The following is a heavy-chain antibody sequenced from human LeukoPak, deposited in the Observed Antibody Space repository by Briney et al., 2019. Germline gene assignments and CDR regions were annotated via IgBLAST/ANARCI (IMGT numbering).Heavy chain of an antibody. CDR3: ARVSTMVRGVPRRRNWFDP. J-gene: IGHJ5*02. CDR2: INPSGGST. V-gene: IGHV1-46*01. CDR1: GYTFTSYY. Sequence: ASVKVSCKASGYTFTSYYMHWVRQAPGQGLEWMGIINPSGGSTSYAQKFQGRVTMTRDTSTSTVYMELSSLRSEDTAVYYCARVSTMVRGVPRRRNWFDPWGQGTLVTVSS. D-gene: IGHD3-10*01.